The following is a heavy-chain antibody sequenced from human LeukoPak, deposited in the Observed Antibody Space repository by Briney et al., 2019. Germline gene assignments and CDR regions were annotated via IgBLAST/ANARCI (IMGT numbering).Heavy chain of an antibody. D-gene: IGHD6-19*01. V-gene: IGHV3-23*01. Sequence: GGSRRLSCAASGFTFSSYWMSWVRQAPGKGLEWVSAISGSGGSTYYADSVKGRFTISRDNSKNTLYLQMNSLRAEDTAVYYCAKVYPSLAVAGPFDYWGQGTLVTVSS. CDR1: GFTFSSYW. CDR2: ISGSGGST. CDR3: AKVYPSLAVAGPFDY. J-gene: IGHJ4*02.